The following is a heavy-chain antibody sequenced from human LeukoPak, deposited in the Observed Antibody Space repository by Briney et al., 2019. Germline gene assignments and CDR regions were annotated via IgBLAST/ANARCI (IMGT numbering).Heavy chain of an antibody. CDR1: GFTFSDFH. CDR2: ISGSAGTT. V-gene: IGHV3-11*01. J-gene: IGHJ4*02. CDR3: AREGSSSWFVNS. D-gene: IGHD6-13*01. Sequence: GGSLRLSCAASGFTFSDFHMSWIRRAPGKGLEWVSYISGSAGTTYYAASVKGRFTSSRDNAKNSLYLQMNSLRAEDTAVYYCAREGSSSWFVNSWGQGTLVTVSS.